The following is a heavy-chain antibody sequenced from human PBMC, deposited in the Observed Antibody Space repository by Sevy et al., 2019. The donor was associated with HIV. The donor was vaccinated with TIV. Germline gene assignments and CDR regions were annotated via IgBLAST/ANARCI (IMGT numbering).Heavy chain of an antibody. CDR1: GFTFDDYA. J-gene: IGHJ4*02. CDR3: AKDKKAYSSSWYTPAPPPSYYFDY. CDR2: ISWNSGSI. V-gene: IGHV3-9*01. D-gene: IGHD6-13*01. Sequence: GGSLRLSCAASGFTFDDYAMHWVRQAPGKGLEWVSGISWNSGSIGYADSVKGRFTISRDNAKNSLDLQMNSLRAEDTALYYCAKDKKAYSSSWYTPAPPPSYYFDYWGQGTLVTVSS.